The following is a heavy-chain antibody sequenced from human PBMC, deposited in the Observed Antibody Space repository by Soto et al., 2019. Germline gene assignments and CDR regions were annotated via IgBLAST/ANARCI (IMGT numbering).Heavy chain of an antibody. CDR3: ARAVPPIFGVVSGSTPVFFDY. CDR2: INAGNGNT. CDR1: GYTFTRYA. V-gene: IGHV1-3*01. J-gene: IGHJ4*02. Sequence: AASVKVSCKASGYTFTRYAMHWVRQAPGQRLEWMGWINAGNGNTKYSQKFQGRVTITRDTSASTTYMELSSLRSEDTAVYYCARAVPPIFGVVSGSTPVFFDYWGQGTLVTVSS. D-gene: IGHD3-3*02.